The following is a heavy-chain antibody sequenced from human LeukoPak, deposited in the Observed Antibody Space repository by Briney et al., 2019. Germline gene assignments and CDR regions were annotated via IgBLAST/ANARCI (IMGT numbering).Heavy chain of an antibody. D-gene: IGHD1-26*01. CDR1: GYTFTSYY. J-gene: IGHJ5*02. V-gene: IGHV1-46*01. CDR3: ARDNSVGETAWWFDP. CDR2: INPSGGST. Sequence: ASVKVSCKASGYTFTSYYMHWVRQAPGQGLEWMGIINPSGGSTSYAQKFQGRVTMTRDISTSTDYMELTSLTSDDTAMYYCARDNSVGETAWWFDPWGQGTLVTVSS.